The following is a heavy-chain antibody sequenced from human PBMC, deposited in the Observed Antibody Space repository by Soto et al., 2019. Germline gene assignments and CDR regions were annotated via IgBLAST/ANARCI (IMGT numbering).Heavy chain of an antibody. D-gene: IGHD2-2*01. CDR1: GFTFSSYA. J-gene: IGHJ4*02. V-gene: IGHV3-23*01. Sequence: PGGSLTLSCAASGFTFSSYAMSYVRQAPGKGLEWVSAISGSGGSTYYADSVKGRFTISRDNSKNTLYLQMNSLRAEDTAVYYCAKRDVVVPAPFDYWGQGTLVTVSS. CDR3: AKRDVVVPAPFDY. CDR2: ISGSGGST.